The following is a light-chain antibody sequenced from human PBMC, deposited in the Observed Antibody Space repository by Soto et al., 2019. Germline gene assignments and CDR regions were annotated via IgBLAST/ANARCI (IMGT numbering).Light chain of an antibody. CDR3: QQYKNAGT. CDR1: QSINSW. Sequence: DIQMTQSPSTLSASVGDRVTITCRASQSINSWLAWYQQKPGQVPKLLIYRASSLESGVPSRFSGSGSGTEFTLTISSLQPDDVATYYCQQYKNAGTFGQGTKVEIK. J-gene: IGKJ1*01. CDR2: RAS. V-gene: IGKV1-5*03.